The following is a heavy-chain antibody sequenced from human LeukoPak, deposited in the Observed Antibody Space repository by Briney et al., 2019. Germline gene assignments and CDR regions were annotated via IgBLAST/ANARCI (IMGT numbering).Heavy chain of an antibody. CDR2: IYPGDSDT. J-gene: IGHJ4*02. CDR1: GYSFTSYW. CDR3: ASQTTVTSPFDY. V-gene: IGHV5-51*01. D-gene: IGHD4-17*01. Sequence: GESLKISCKGSGYSFTSYWIGWVRQMPGKGLEWMGFIYPGDSDTRYSPSFQGQVTISADKSINTAFLQWSSLRASDTAIYYCASQTTVTSPFDYWGQGTLVTVSS.